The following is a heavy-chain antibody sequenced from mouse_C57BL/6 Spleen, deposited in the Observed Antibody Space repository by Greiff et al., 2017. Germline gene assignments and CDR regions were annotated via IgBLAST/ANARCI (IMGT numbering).Heavy chain of an antibody. CDR1: GFTFSDFY. V-gene: IGHV7-1*01. CDR2: SRNKANDYTT. CDR3: ARDYYGSRGDWYFDV. J-gene: IGHJ1*03. D-gene: IGHD1-1*01. Sequence: EVQGVESGGGLVQSGRSLRLSCATSGFTFSDFYMEWVRQAPGKGLEWIAASRNKANDYTTEYSASVKGRFIVSRDTSQSILYLQMNALRAEDTAIYYCARDYYGSRGDWYFDVWGTGTTVTVSS.